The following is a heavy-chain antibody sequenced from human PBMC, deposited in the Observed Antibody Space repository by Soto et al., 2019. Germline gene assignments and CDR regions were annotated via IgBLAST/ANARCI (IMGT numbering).Heavy chain of an antibody. Sequence: QVQLVQSGAEVKKPGSSVKVSCKASGGTFSSYTISWVRQAPGQGLEWMGRIIPILGIANYAQKFQGRVTTTAEKSTRTAYMELRSLRSEDTAVYYCARHLPRGLLDYWGQGTLVTVSS. V-gene: IGHV1-69*02. D-gene: IGHD1-26*01. CDR1: GGTFSSYT. J-gene: IGHJ4*02. CDR2: IIPILGIA. CDR3: ARHLPRGLLDY.